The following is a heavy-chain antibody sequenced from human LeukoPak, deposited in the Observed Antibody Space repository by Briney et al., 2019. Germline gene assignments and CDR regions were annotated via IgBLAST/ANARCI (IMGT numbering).Heavy chain of an antibody. Sequence: GSSVKVSCKASGGTFSSYAISWVRQAPGQGLEWMGGIIPIFGTANYAQKFQGRVTITADESTSTAYMELSSLRSEDTAAYYCARYEERLLRAWFDPWGQGTLVTVSS. CDR1: GGTFSSYA. D-gene: IGHD2-15*01. CDR3: ARYEERLLRAWFDP. V-gene: IGHV1-69*01. J-gene: IGHJ5*02. CDR2: IIPIFGTA.